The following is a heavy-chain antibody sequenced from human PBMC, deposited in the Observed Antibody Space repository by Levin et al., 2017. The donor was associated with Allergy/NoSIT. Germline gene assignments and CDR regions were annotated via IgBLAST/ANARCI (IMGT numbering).Heavy chain of an antibody. D-gene: IGHD2-2*01. CDR3: ARGVEYCSGPSCYFSVLRFDP. Sequence: SETLSLTCTVSGGSIISSDWWSWVRQPPGKALEWIGEIHHTGTTNYNPSLKSPVTLSVDKSRNQFSLRLSSVTAADTAVYYCARGVEYCSGPSCYFSVLRFDPWGQGTLVTVSS. CDR1: GGSIISSDW. V-gene: IGHV4-4*02. J-gene: IGHJ5*02. CDR2: IHHTGTT.